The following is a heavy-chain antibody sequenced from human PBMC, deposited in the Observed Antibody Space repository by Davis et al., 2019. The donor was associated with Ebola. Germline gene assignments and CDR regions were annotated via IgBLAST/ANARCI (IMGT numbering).Heavy chain of an antibody. D-gene: IGHD3-3*01. J-gene: IGHJ4*02. CDR2: ISSSSSYI. CDR1: GFTFSSYS. V-gene: IGHV3-21*01. CDR3: ARGNDFWRYFDY. Sequence: GESLKISCAASGFTFSSYSLNWVRQAPGKGLEWVSSISSSSSYIYYADSVKGRFTISRDNAKNSLYLQMNSLRAEDTAVYYCARGNDFWRYFDYWGQGTLVTVSS.